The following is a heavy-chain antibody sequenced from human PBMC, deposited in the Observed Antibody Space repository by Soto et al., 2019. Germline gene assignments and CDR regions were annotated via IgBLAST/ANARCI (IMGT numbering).Heavy chain of an antibody. CDR2: IYHSGST. D-gene: IGHD4-17*01. CDR1: GGSISSGGYS. Sequence: NLSLTCAVSGGSISSGGYSWSWIRQPPGKGLEWNGYIYHSGSTYYNPSLKSRVTISVDRSKNQFSLKLSSVTAADTAVYYCARSDYGEHFDYWGQGTLVTVSS. CDR3: ARSDYGEHFDY. J-gene: IGHJ4*02. V-gene: IGHV4-30-2*01.